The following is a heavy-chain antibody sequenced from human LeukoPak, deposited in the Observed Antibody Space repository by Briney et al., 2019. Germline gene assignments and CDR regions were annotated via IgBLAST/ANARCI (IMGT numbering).Heavy chain of an antibody. J-gene: IGHJ3*02. Sequence: GGSLRLSCAASGFTFSSYGMHWVRQAPGKGLEWVAVIWYDGSNKYYADSVKGRFTISRDNSKNTLYLQMNSLRAEDTAVYYCARVSSWAGDAFDIWGQGTMVTVSS. D-gene: IGHD6-13*01. CDR1: GFTFSSYG. V-gene: IGHV3-33*01. CDR2: IWYDGSNK. CDR3: ARVSSWAGDAFDI.